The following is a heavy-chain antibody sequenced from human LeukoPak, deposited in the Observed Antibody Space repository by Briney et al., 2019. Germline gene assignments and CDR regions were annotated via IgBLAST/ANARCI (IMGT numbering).Heavy chain of an antibody. Sequence: HPGGSLRLSCAASGFTFSSYGMHWVRQAPGKGLEWVAVIWYGGSNKYYADSVKGRFTISRDNSKNTLYLQMNSLRAEDTAVYYCAKDHSGGPTRPYYYYMDVWGKGTTVTVSS. CDR3: AKDHSGGPTRPYYYYMDV. CDR2: IWYGGSNK. V-gene: IGHV3-30*02. J-gene: IGHJ6*03. CDR1: GFTFSSYG.